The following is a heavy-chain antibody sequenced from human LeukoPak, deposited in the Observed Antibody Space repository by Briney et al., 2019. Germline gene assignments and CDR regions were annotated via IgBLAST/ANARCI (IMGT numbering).Heavy chain of an antibody. CDR3: AKDRSAPVRGANQGENWFDP. D-gene: IGHD3-10*02. CDR1: GFTFSSHV. J-gene: IGHJ5*02. CDR2: ISGSGGST. V-gene: IGHV3-23*01. Sequence: GGSLRLSCAASGFTFSSHVMSWVRQAPGKGLEWVSAISGSGGSTYYADSVKGRFTISRDNSKNTLYLQMNSLRAEDTAVYYCAKDRSAPVRGANQGENWFDPWGQGTLVTVSS.